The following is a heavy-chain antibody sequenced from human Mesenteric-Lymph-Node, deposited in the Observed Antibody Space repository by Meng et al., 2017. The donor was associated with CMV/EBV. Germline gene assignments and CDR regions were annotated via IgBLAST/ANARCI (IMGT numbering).Heavy chain of an antibody. Sequence: GGSLRLSCTASGFTFNNYAMNWVRQAPGKGLEWVSVVSDNGGTTYYADSVQGRFTISRNNSKNTVYLQMNNVSGEDTAVYYCAKTTYGDYYWYGMDVWGQGTTVTVSS. J-gene: IGHJ6*02. D-gene: IGHD4-17*01. CDR3: AKTTYGDYYWYGMDV. V-gene: IGHV3-23*01. CDR1: GFTFNNYA. CDR2: VSDNGGTT.